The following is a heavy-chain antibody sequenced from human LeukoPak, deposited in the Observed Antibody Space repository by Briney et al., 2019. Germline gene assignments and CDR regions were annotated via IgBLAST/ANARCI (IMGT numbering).Heavy chain of an antibody. D-gene: IGHD1-1*01. Sequence: PSETLSLTCAVYGGSFSGYYWSWIRQPPGKGLEWIGEINHSGSTNYNPSLKSRVTISVDTSKNQFSLKLSSVTAADTAVYYCARGLRIPVQLERRTAASDYYYGMDVWGQGTTVTVSS. CDR2: INHSGST. CDR3: ARGLRIPVQLERRTAASDYYYGMDV. J-gene: IGHJ6*02. CDR1: GGSFSGYY. V-gene: IGHV4-34*01.